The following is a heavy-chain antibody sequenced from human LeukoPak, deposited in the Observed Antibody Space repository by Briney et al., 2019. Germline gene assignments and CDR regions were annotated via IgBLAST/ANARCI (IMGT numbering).Heavy chain of an antibody. CDR2: ISWNSGSI. CDR3: VRPYSSSWYPFDY. Sequence: PGRSLRLSCAASGFTFDDYAVHWVRQAPRKGLEWVSGISWNSGSIGYADSVKGRFTISRDNAKNSLYLQMNSLRAEDTALYYCVRPYSSSWYPFDYWGQGTLVTVSS. J-gene: IGHJ4*02. CDR1: GFTFDDYA. D-gene: IGHD6-13*01. V-gene: IGHV3-9*01.